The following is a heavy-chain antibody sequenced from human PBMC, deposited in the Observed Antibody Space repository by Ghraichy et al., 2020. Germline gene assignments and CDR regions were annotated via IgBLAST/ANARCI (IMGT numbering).Heavy chain of an antibody. J-gene: IGHJ3*02. D-gene: IGHD4-23*01. CDR1: GGSISSYY. V-gene: IGHV4-59*08. CDR3: ARRDLATVVTRGAFDI. Sequence: ESLNISCTVSGGSISSYYWSWIRQPPGKGLEWIGYIYYSGSTNYNPSLKSRVTISVDTSKNQFSLKLSSVTAADTAVYYCARRDLATVVTRGAFDIWGQGTMVTVS. CDR2: IYYSGST.